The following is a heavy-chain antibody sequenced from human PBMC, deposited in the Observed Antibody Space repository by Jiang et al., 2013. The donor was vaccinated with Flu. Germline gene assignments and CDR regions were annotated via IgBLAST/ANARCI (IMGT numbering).Heavy chain of an antibody. D-gene: IGHD1-1*01. J-gene: IGHJ6*02. CDR2: ISAYNGNT. CDR1: YG. Sequence: YGISWVRQAPGQGLEWMGWISAYNGNTNYAQKLQGRVTMTTDTSTSTAYMELRSLRSDDTAVYYCARPRTYPEGGMDVWGQGTTVTVSS. CDR3: ARPRTYPEGGMDV. V-gene: IGHV1-18*01.